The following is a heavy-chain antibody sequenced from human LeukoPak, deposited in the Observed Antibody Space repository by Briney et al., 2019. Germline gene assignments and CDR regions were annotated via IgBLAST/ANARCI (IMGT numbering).Heavy chain of an antibody. CDR2: IFYSGSA. CDR3: ARISLRNFWSGYSYYYYGMDV. D-gene: IGHD3-3*01. J-gene: IGHJ6*02. V-gene: IGHV4-31*03. CDR1: GGSISSGDYY. Sequence: PSETLSLTCTVSGGSISSGDYYWNWIRQHPEKSLEWIGYIFYSGSAYYNPSLRSRVTISVDTSKNQFSLKLSSVTAADTAVYYCARISLRNFWSGYSYYYYGMDVWGQGTTVTVSS.